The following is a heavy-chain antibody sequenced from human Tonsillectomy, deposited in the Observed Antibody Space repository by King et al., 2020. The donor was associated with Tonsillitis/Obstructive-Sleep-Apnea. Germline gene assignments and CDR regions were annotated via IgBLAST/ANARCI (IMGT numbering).Heavy chain of an antibody. CDR2: INPNSGGT. CDR3: ARDPPQRLGSSTSKLDY. J-gene: IGHJ4*02. CDR1: GYTFTGYY. Sequence: VQLVQSGAEVKKPGASVKVSCKASGYTFTGYYMHWVRQAPGQGLEWMGWINPNSGGTNYAQKFQGRVTMTRDTSISTAYMELSRLRSDDPAVYYCARDPPQRLGSSTSKLDYWGQGTLVTVSS. D-gene: IGHD2-2*01. V-gene: IGHV1-2*02.